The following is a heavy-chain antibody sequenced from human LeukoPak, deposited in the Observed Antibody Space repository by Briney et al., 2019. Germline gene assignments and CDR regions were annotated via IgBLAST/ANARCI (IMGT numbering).Heavy chain of an antibody. CDR3: ARGDRGPYGSGSRGDY. D-gene: IGHD3-10*01. CDR2: INPNSGST. V-gene: IGHV1-2*02. J-gene: IGHJ4*02. CDR1: GYTFTGYY. Sequence: ASVKVSCKASGYTFTGYYMHWVRQAPGQGLEWMGWINPNSGSTYYAQKFQGRFTMTRDTSITTAYMELSRLRSDDTAVYYCARGDRGPYGSGSRGDYWGQGTLVTVSS.